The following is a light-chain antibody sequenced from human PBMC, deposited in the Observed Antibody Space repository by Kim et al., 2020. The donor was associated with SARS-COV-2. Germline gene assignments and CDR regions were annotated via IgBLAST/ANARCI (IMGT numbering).Light chain of an antibody. V-gene: IGKV3-20*01. CDR1: QSVRGSH. Sequence: LSLGETVALSCRASQSVRGSHLAWYQHRPGQAPRLLIYGTSSRATGIPDRFSGSGSGTDFTLTIGRLEPEDVAVYYCQHYGGPPYTFGQGTKLE. CDR2: GTS. CDR3: QHYGGPPYT. J-gene: IGKJ2*01.